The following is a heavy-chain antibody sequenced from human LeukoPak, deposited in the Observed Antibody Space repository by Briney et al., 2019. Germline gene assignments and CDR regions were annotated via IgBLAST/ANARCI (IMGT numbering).Heavy chain of an antibody. CDR2: ISSSGSTI. J-gene: IGHJ3*02. CDR3: ARESGVVVASDAFDI. CDR1: GFTFSDYY. V-gene: IGHV3-11*01. D-gene: IGHD2-15*01. Sequence: PGGSLRLSCAASGFTFSDYYMSWIRQAPGKGLEWVSYISSSGSTIYYADSVKGRFTISRDNAKNSLYLQMNSLRAEDTAVYYCARESGVVVASDAFDIWGQGTMVTVSS.